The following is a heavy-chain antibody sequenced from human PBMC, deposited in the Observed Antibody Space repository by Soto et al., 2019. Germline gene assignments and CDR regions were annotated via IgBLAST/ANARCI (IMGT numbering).Heavy chain of an antibody. CDR2: ISYDGSNK. CDR3: AYTLFLEWLFTSDY. CDR1: GFTLSSYA. Sequence: GGSLRLSCAASGFTLSSYAMHWVRQAPGKGLEWVAVISYDGSNKYYADSVKGRFTISRDNSKNTLYLQMNRLRAEDKAVYYCAYTLFLEWLFTSDYRGQGTLVTVSS. J-gene: IGHJ4*02. V-gene: IGHV3-30-3*01. D-gene: IGHD3-3*01.